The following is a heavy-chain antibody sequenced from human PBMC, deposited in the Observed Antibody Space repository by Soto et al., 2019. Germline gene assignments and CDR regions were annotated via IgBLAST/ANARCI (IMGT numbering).Heavy chain of an antibody. D-gene: IGHD6-19*01. CDR3: ARSGSGWYNFDY. J-gene: IGHJ4*02. CDR2: MYSDGRT. CDR1: GFIVSDDY. Sequence: EVQLEESGGDLVQRGGSLRLSCAASGFIVSDDYMTWVRQAPGKGLEWVSVMYSDGRTYYADSVKGRFTISRDNSKNTMYLQMNSLRAEDTALYYCARSGSGWYNFDYWGQGTQVTVSS. V-gene: IGHV3-66*01.